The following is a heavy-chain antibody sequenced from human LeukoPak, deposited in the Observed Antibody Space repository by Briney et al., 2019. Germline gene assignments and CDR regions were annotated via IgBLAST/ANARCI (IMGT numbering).Heavy chain of an antibody. J-gene: IGHJ6*03. CDR1: GGSISSYY. D-gene: IGHD6-13*01. V-gene: IGHV4-59*01. Sequence: PSETLSLTCTVSGGSISSYYWSWIRQPPGKGLEWIGYIYYSGSTNYNPSLKSRVTISVDTSENQFSLKLSSVTAADTAVYYCARVQYSSSWSYYYYYMDVWGKGTTVTVSS. CDR2: IYYSGST. CDR3: ARVQYSSSWSYYYYYMDV.